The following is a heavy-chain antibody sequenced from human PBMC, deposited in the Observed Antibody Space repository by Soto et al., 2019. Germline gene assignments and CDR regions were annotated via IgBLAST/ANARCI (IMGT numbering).Heavy chain of an antibody. Sequence: QVQLVESGGGVVQPGRSLRLSCAVSGFTFSSYGMNWVGQAPGKGLEWVAAIYYDGSNKYYADSVRGRFTISRDNFKNTMYLHMHSLRAEDTAVYYCARDSKDDSSSYYAGFDYWGQGTLVTVAS. D-gene: IGHD3-22*01. CDR3: ARDSKDDSSSYYAGFDY. J-gene: IGHJ4*02. V-gene: IGHV3-33*01. CDR1: GFTFSSYG. CDR2: IYYDGSNK.